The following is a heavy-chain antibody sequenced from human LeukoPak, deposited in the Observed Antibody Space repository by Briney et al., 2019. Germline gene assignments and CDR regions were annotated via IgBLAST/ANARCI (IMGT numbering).Heavy chain of an antibody. CDR1: GFSVGATY. J-gene: IGHJ4*02. Sequence: GGSLRLPGAASGFSVGATYMNWVRQAPGKGLEWVAHITSGGNDTHYADSVKGRFTVSRDTAANSLFLQMNSLRDDNTAVYYCARLFASWGQGTLVTVSS. CDR3: ARLFAS. D-gene: IGHD3-16*01. CDR2: ITSGGNDT. V-gene: IGHV3-48*02.